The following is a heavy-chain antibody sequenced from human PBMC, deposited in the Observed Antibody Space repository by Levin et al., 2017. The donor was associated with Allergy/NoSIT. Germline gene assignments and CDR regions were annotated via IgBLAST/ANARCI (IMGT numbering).Heavy chain of an antibody. CDR2: MSPSTDTS. Sequence: GASVKVSCKASGYNFFSYDIHWVRQASGQGLEWMGWMSPSTDTSGSAPQFLDRVTMTSNISAHTAFLELTSLRSDDTAVYFCARRGPYWGLKAALDIWGQGTLVIVSS. CDR1: GYNFFSYD. J-gene: IGHJ3*02. CDR3: ARRGPYWGLKAALDI. V-gene: IGHV1-8*01. D-gene: IGHD7-27*01.